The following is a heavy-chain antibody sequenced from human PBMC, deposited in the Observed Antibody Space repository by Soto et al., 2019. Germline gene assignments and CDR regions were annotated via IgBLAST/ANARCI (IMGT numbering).Heavy chain of an antibody. Sequence: QLVESGGGLVQPGGSLRLSCAASGFAFSTYSMNWVRQAPGKGLEWVSYISFSSTTIFYADSVRGRFTISRDNAKNSLYLQMHTLRDEDTAVYYCARDNGMAGSFDPGGQGTLVTVSS. V-gene: IGHV3-48*02. CDR3: ARDNGMAGSFDP. J-gene: IGHJ5*02. CDR1: GFAFSTYS. CDR2: ISFSSTTI. D-gene: IGHD2-8*01.